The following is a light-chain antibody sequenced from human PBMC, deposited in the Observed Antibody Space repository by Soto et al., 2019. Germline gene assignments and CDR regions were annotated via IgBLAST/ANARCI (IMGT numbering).Light chain of an antibody. CDR3: HQYGKSPRT. J-gene: IGKJ1*01. V-gene: IGKV3-20*01. Sequence: DIVLTQSPGTLSLSPGERVTLSCRASQIVTSDYLAWYHQAPGQAPRLPIYGASNRATGISDRFSGSGSGTDFTLSISKLEPGDFGVYFCHQYGKSPRTFGHGTKVDIK. CDR2: GAS. CDR1: QIVTSDY.